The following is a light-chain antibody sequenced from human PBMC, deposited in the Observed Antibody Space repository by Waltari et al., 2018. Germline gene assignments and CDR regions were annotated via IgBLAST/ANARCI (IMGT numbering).Light chain of an antibody. J-gene: IGKJ4*01. V-gene: IGKV1-5*03. CDR2: KAS. Sequence: DIQMTQSPSILSASVGDTVTIPCRTSQSISTWLAWYQQKPGKAPNLLIYKASILESGVPSRFSGSGSGTEFTLTISSLQPDDFATFYCQHYNNYPPTFGGGTKVEIK. CDR3: QHYNNYPPT. CDR1: QSISTW.